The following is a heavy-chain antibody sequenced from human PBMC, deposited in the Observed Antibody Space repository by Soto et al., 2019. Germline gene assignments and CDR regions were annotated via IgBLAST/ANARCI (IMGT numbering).Heavy chain of an antibody. J-gene: IGHJ4*02. CDR2: IRNKANSYTT. V-gene: IGHV3-72*01. CDR1: GFTFSDHY. CDR3: ASAWFGELKYFDY. D-gene: IGHD3-10*01. Sequence: EVQLVESGGGLVQPGGSLRLSCAASGFTFSDHYMEWVRQAPGKGLEGVGRIRNKANSYTTEYGASVKGRFTMSRDDSKNSLSLQMNSLKTEDTAVYYCASAWFGELKYFDYWGQGTLVTVSS.